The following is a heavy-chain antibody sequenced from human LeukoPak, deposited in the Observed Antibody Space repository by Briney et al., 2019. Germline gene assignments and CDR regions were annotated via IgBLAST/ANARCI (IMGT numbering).Heavy chain of an antibody. CDR1: GGSISSYY. J-gene: IGHJ4*02. D-gene: IGHD2-21*02. CDR3: ARARLLSTYFDY. Sequence: SETLSLTCTVSGGSISSYYWSWIRQPPGKGLEWIGYIYYSGSTSYNPSLKSRVTISVDTSKNQFSLKLSSVTAADTAVYYCARARLLSTYFDYWGQGTLVTVSS. V-gene: IGHV4-59*12. CDR2: IYYSGST.